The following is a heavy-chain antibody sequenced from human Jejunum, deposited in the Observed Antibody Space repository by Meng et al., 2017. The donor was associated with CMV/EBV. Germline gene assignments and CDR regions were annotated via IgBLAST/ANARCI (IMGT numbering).Heavy chain of an antibody. CDR3: ARSGGVSPRRTYFDY. CDR2: VSYSRNP. V-gene: IGHV4-59*02. CDR1: GGSVSTYY. D-gene: IGHD3-16*01. J-gene: IGHJ4*02. Sequence: GGSVSTYYWRWLRPPPGKGLAWIGYVSYSRNPKYNPSLTSRVIVSLDTSKNQFSLKLSSVTAADTAMYYCARSGGVSPRRTYFDYWGQGTLGTVSS.